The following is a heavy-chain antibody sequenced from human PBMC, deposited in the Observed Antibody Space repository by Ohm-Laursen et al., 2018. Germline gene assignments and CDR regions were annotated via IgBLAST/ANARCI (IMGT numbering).Heavy chain of an antibody. CDR3: ARSTGYSSGWYRQAP. V-gene: IGHV4-34*01. D-gene: IGHD6-19*01. Sequence: SDTLSLTCGVYGGSFSGYYWSWIRQPPGKGLEWIGEINHSGSTNYNPSLNSRVTISVDTSKNQFSLKLSSVTAADTAVYYCARSTGYSSGWYRQAPWGQGTLVTVSS. CDR1: GGSFSGYY. J-gene: IGHJ5*02. CDR2: INHSGST.